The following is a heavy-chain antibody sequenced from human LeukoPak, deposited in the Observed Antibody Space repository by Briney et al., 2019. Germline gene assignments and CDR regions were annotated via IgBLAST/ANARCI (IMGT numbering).Heavy chain of an antibody. CDR3: ARAGYCSGGSCYGGFDY. CDR2: IYYSGST. V-gene: IGHV4-59*01. J-gene: IGHJ4*02. CDR1: GGSISSYY. Sequence: SETLSLTCTVSGGSISSYYWSWIRQPPGKGLEWIGYIYYSGSTNYNPSLKSRVTISVDTSKNHFSLKLISVTAADTAVYYCARAGYCSGGSCYGGFDYWGQGTLVTVSS. D-gene: IGHD2-15*01.